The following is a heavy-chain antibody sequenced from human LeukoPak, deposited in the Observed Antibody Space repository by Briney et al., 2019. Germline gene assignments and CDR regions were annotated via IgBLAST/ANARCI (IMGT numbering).Heavy chain of an antibody. CDR1: GFTFSSYA. V-gene: IGHV3-30*04. Sequence: GGSLRLSCAASGFTFSSYAMHWVRQAPGKGLEWVAVISYDGSNKYYADSVKGRFTISRDNSKNTLYLQMDSLRAEDTAVYYCARALGVRGVKDGFDYWGQGTLVTVSS. J-gene: IGHJ4*02. CDR2: ISYDGSNK. CDR3: ARALGVRGVKDGFDY. D-gene: IGHD3-10*01.